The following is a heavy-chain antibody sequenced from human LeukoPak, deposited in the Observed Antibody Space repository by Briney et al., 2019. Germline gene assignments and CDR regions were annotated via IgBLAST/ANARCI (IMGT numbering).Heavy chain of an antibody. J-gene: IGHJ4*02. D-gene: IGHD3-10*01. Sequence: SETLSLTCAVYGGSFSGYYWSWIRQPPGKGLEWIGEINHSGSTNYNPSLKGRVTISVDTSKNQFSLKLSSVTAADTAVYYCARGRVYYYGSGTYPLFDYWGQGTLVTVSS. V-gene: IGHV4-34*01. CDR3: ARGRVYYYGSGTYPLFDY. CDR2: INHSGST. CDR1: GGSFSGYY.